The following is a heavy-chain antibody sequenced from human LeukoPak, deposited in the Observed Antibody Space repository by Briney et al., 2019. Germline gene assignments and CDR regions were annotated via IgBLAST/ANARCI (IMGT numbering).Heavy chain of an antibody. CDR2: IYYSGST. D-gene: IGHD2-15*01. CDR1: GGSISSSSDY. Sequence: PSETLSLTCTVSGGSISSSSDYWGWIRQPPGKGLEWIGSIYYSGSTYYNPSLKSRVTISVDTSKNQFSLKLSSVTAADTAVYYCARHGRDNYFDYWGQGTLVTVSS. CDR3: ARHGRDNYFDY. J-gene: IGHJ4*02. V-gene: IGHV4-39*01.